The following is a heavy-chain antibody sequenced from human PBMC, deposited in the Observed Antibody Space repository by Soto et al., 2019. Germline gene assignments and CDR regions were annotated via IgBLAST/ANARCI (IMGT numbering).Heavy chain of an antibody. CDR3: ASVSVPGRYGEDV. Sequence: QVQLVQSGAEVKKPGSSVKVSCKASRGTFGNYAISWVRQAPGQGLEWMGGIMPVFGTVNYAQNFQGRVTMTADKFPNTAYMELSSLRSEDTAVYYGASVSVPGRYGEDVWGQGTTVTVSS. V-gene: IGHV1-69*06. CDR2: IMPVFGTV. D-gene: IGHD5-18*01. CDR1: RGTFGNYA. J-gene: IGHJ6*02.